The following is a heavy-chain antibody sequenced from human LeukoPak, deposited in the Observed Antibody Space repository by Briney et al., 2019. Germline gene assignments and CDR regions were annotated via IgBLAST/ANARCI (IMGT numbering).Heavy chain of an antibody. D-gene: IGHD2-2*01. CDR3: AKAHCGKSSTSCRVFDY. V-gene: IGHV3-23*01. CDR2: ISGSGGST. J-gene: IGHJ4*02. Sequence: TGGSLRLSCAASGFTFSSYAMSWVRQAPGKGLEWSSAISGSGGSTYYADSVKGRFTISRDNSKNTLYLQMNSLRAEDTAVCYCAKAHCGKSSTSCRVFDYWGQGTLVTVSS. CDR1: GFTFSSYA.